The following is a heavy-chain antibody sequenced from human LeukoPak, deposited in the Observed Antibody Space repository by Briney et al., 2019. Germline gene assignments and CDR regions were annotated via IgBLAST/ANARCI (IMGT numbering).Heavy chain of an antibody. D-gene: IGHD6-6*01. CDR3: EGEYRTSSVDY. CDR2: ISSNGGNT. Sequence: PGGSLRLSCSASGFIFSSYDMHWVRQAPGKGLEYVSGISSNGGNTYYAESVKGRFTISRDNSKNTLYLQMSSLRAEDTAVCYCEGEYRTSSVDYWGQGTLVAVSS. CDR1: GFIFSSYD. J-gene: IGHJ4*02. V-gene: IGHV3-64D*09.